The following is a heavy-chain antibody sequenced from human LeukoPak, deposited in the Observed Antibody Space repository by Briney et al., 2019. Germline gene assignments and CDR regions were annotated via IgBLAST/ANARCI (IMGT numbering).Heavy chain of an antibody. D-gene: IGHD2-2*01. Sequence: PGGSLRLSCAASGFTFSSSAMTWVRQAPGKGLEWVSAISGSGGSTYYADSVKGRFTISRDNSKNTLYLQMNSLRAEDTAVYYCAKDTRWVVVIPAASMDVWGKGTTVTVSS. CDR1: GFTFSSSA. J-gene: IGHJ6*04. V-gene: IGHV3-23*01. CDR3: AKDTRWVVVIPAASMDV. CDR2: ISGSGGST.